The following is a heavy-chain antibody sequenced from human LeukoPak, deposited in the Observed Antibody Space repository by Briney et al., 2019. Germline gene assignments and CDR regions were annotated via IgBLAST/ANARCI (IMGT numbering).Heavy chain of an antibody. CDR3: ARCGSCSSSTCYAILGFDP. CDR2: ISHSGST. CDR1: GGSFSGYF. D-gene: IGHD2-2*01. Sequence: SETLSLACAVYGGSFSGYFWSSIRQPPGKGLEWIGEISHSGSTNYNQSLKSRVTISIDTSKNQFSLKLSSVTAADTAVYYCARCGSCSSSTCYAILGFDPWGQGTLVTVSS. V-gene: IGHV4-34*01. J-gene: IGHJ5*02.